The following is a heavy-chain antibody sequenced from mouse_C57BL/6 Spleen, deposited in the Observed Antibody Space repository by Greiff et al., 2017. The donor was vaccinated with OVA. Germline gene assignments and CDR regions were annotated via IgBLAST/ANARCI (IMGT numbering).Heavy chain of an antibody. V-gene: IGHV1-82*01. Sequence: VQLQQSGAELVKPGASVKFSCKASGYAFSSYWMNWVKQRPGQGLEWIGRIHPGGGDTNYNGKFKSKATLTADKSSSTAYMQLSSLTSEDSAVYVCARTPSAVLDTGYFDYWGQGTTLTVSS. J-gene: IGHJ2*01. CDR1: GYAFSSYW. D-gene: IGHD1-1*01. CDR3: ARTPSAVLDTGYFDY. CDR2: IHPGGGDT.